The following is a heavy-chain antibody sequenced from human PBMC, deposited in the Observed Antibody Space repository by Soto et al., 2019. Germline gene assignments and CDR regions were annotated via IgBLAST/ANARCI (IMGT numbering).Heavy chain of an antibody. V-gene: IGHV4-4*02. CDR3: ARGGVVVVSTTANYYYYYGMDV. CDR2: IYHSGST. J-gene: IGHJ6*02. D-gene: IGHD2-15*01. CDR1: GGSISSSNW. Sequence: QVQLQESGPGLVKPSGTLSLTCAVSGGSISSSNWWSWVRQPPGKGLEWIGEIYHSGSTNYNPSLKSRVTISVDKSKNPFSLKLSSVTAADTAVYYCARGGVVVVSTTANYYYYYGMDVWGQGTTVTVSS.